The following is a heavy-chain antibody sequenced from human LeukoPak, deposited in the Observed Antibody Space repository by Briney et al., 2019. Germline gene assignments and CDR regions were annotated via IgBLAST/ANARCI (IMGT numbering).Heavy chain of an antibody. V-gene: IGHV1-2*06. CDR2: INPGSGGT. D-gene: IGHD1-26*01. CDR3: AREQGGSGTYGVDY. J-gene: IGHJ4*02. Sequence: ASVKVSCKASGYTFTSYYMHWVRQAPGQGLEWMGRINPGSGGTNYAQKFQGRVAMTRDTSISTAYMELSGLRSDDTAVYYCAREQGGSGTYGVDYWGQGTLVTVSS. CDR1: GYTFTSYY.